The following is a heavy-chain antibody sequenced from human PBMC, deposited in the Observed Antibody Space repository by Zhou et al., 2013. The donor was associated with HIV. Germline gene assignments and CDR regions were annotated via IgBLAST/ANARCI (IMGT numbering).Heavy chain of an antibody. CDR3: ARALHPTGGYNSGDAFDI. D-gene: IGHD5-18*01. CDR2: INPNSGGT. CDR1: GFTFTGYY. J-gene: IGHJ3*02. Sequence: QVQLVQSGTEVKKSGASVKVSCKASGFTFTGYYIHWLRQAPGQGFEWMGWINPNSGGTNYAQKFQDRVTMTGDTSAGTVYLDLSGLRSDDTAVYYCARALHPTGGYNSGDAFDIWGQGTMVTVSS. V-gene: IGHV1-2*02.